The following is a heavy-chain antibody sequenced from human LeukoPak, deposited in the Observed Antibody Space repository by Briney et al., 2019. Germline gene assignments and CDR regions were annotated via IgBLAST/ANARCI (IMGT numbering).Heavy chain of an antibody. V-gene: IGHV3-30*02. CDR1: GFTFSSYG. CDR3: AKVTNRRTVTTIPKNYFDY. Sequence: PGGSLRLSCAASGFTFSSYGMHWVRQAPGKGLEWVAFIRYDGSNKYYADSVKGRFTISRDNSKNTLYLQMNSLRAEDTAVYYCAKVTNRRTVTTIPKNYFDYWGQGTLVTVSS. J-gene: IGHJ4*02. CDR2: IRYDGSNK. D-gene: IGHD4-17*01.